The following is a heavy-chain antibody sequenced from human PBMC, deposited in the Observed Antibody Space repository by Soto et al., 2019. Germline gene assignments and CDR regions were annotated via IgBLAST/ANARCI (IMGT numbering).Heavy chain of an antibody. Sequence: PGGSLRLSCAASGFTFKTYTMNWVRQAPGQGLEWVSAIIRSGTDTYYADAVNGRFTISRDNAKNTQYLLMNSLRAEDTAVYYCAKGSSGHYDSFDYWGQGTLVTVSS. CDR1: GFTFKTYT. CDR3: AKGSSGHYDSFDY. J-gene: IGHJ4*02. CDR2: IIRSGTDT. D-gene: IGHD3-22*01. V-gene: IGHV3-23*01.